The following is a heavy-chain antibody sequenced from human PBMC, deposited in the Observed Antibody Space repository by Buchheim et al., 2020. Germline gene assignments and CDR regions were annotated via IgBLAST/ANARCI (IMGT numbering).Heavy chain of an antibody. V-gene: IGHV4-4*07. CDR2: IHTSQNT. Sequence: QVQLQESGPGLVKPSETLSLTCTVSGDSISSHSWSWIRQPAGKGLEWIGRIHTSQNTRYNPSLKSRVTMSVDTSKNQFSLKLTSVTAADTAVYYCARAYYDFWSGYYYSRWFDLWGQGTL. CDR1: GDSISSHS. CDR3: ARAYYDFWSGYYYSRWFDL. J-gene: IGHJ5*02. D-gene: IGHD3-3*01.